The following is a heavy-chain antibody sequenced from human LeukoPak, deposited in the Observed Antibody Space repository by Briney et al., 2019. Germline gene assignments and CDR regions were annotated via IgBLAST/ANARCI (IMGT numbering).Heavy chain of an antibody. V-gene: IGHV4-4*02. CDR2: IYHSGST. J-gene: IGHJ5*02. D-gene: IGHD2-2*01. CDR3: ARGGYCRSTNCWNWFDP. Sequence: SGTLSLTCAVSGGSISSSNWWSWVLQPPGKGLEWIGEIYHSGSTNYNPSLKSRVTISVDKSKNQFSLKLSSVTAADTAVYYCARGGYCRSTNCWNWFDPWGQGTLVTVSS. CDR1: GGSISSSNW.